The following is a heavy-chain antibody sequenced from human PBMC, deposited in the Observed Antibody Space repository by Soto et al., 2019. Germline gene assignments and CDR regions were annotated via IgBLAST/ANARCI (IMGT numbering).Heavy chain of an antibody. CDR1: GFIFSSYS. Sequence: EVQLVESGGGPVKPGGSLRLSRAASGFIFSSYSVNWVRQAPGKGLEWVSSITSSSSYTHYADSVKGRFTISRDNAKNSLYLQMNSLRAEDTAVYYCARDLSGYSYDYGMDVWGLGTTVTVSS. D-gene: IGHD5-18*01. CDR3: ARDLSGYSYDYGMDV. J-gene: IGHJ6*02. V-gene: IGHV3-21*01. CDR2: ITSSSSYT.